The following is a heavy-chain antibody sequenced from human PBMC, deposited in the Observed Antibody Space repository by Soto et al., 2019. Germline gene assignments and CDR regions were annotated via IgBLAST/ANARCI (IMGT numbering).Heavy chain of an antibody. Sequence: QITLNESGPTQVKPRQTLTLTCTFSGFSLTTSGVGVGWIRQSPGKAPEWLALIYWDVDKRYSPSLKSRLTSTKDTSKNQVVLTIAVLDLADTATYLCAHSVLRTVFGLVTTTAIDFDFWGQGTPVAVSS. CDR1: GFSLTTSGVG. V-gene: IGHV2-5*02. CDR3: AHSVLRTVFGLVTTTAIDFDF. D-gene: IGHD3-3*01. J-gene: IGHJ4*02. CDR2: IYWDVDK.